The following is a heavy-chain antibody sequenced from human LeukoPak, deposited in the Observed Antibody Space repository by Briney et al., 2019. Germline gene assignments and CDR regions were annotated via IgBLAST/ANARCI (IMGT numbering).Heavy chain of an antibody. CDR1: GGTFSSYA. D-gene: IGHD4-17*01. J-gene: IGHJ4*02. CDR2: IIPIFGTA. V-gene: IGHV1-69*13. Sequence: ASVKVSCKASGGTFSSYAISWVRQAPGQGLEWMGGIIPIFGTANYAQKFQGRVTITADESTSTAYMELSSLRSEDTAVYCCARTTVTTESGFGYWGQGTLVTVSS. CDR3: ARTTVTTESGFGY.